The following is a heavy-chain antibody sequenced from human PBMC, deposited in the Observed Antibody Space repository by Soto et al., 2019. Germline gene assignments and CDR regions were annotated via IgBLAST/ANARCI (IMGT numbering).Heavy chain of an antibody. CDR3: ARDGQDQWLVLRGMYFDY. CDR1: GFTFSSYA. J-gene: IGHJ4*02. D-gene: IGHD6-19*01. Sequence: QVQLVESGGGVVQPGRSLRLSCAASGFTFSSYAMHWVRQAPGKGLEWVAVISYDGSNKYYADSVKGRFTISRDNSKNTLYLQMNSLRAEDTAVYYCARDGQDQWLVLRGMYFDYWGQGTLVTVSS. CDR2: ISYDGSNK. V-gene: IGHV3-30-3*01.